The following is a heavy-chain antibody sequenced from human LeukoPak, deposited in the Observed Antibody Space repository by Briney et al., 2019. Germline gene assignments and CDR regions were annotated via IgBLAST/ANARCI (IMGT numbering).Heavy chain of an antibody. CDR1: GFTFSSYA. V-gene: IGHV3-23*01. CDR3: AKGGRYCSSTSCSPPDY. Sequence: GGSLRLSCAASGFTFSSYAMSWVRQAPGKGLEWVSAISGSGGSTYYADSVKGRFTISRDNSKNTLYLQMNSLRAEDTAVYYCAKGGRYCSSTSCSPPDYWGQGTLVTVSS. D-gene: IGHD2-2*01. J-gene: IGHJ4*02. CDR2: ISGSGGST.